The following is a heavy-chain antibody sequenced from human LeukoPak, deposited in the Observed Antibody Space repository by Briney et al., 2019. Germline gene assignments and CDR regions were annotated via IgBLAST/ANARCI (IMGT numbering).Heavy chain of an antibody. CDR3: ARVNWVVDY. CDR1: SYSISSGYH. CDR2: IYRSWIT. J-gene: IGHJ4*02. D-gene: IGHD1-1*01. V-gene: IGHV4-38-2*02. Sequence: KPSETLSLTCTVSSYSISSGYHWGWIRQPPGKGLEWIGNIYRSWITYYNPSLKSRVTMPVDTSKNQFSLKLSSVTAADTAIYYCARVNWVVDYWGQGTLVTVSS.